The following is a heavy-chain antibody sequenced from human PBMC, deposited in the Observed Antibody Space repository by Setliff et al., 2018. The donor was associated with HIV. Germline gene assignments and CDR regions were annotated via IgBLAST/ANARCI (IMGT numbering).Heavy chain of an antibody. V-gene: IGHV4-61*09. D-gene: IGHD3-22*01. CDR3: ARGHYYDSSGYYPRD. CDR1: GGSISSGSYY. CDR2: IYTSGST. J-gene: IGHJ4*02. Sequence: SETLSLTCTVSGGSISSGSYYWSWIRQPAGKGLEWIGHIYTSGSTNYNPSLKSRVTISVDTSKNQFPLKLSSVTAADTAVYYCARGHYYDSSGYYPRDWGQGTLVTVSS.